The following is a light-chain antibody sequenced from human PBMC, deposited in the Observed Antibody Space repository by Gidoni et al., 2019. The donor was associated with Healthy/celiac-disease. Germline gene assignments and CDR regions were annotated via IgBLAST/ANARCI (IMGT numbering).Light chain of an antibody. V-gene: IGLV1-44*01. CDR1: SSNIGSNT. CDR2: SNN. Sequence: SVLTQPPSASGTPGQRVTISCSGSSSNIGSNTVNWYQQLPGTAPKLLIYSNNQRPSGVPDRFSGSKSGTSASLAISGLQSEDEADYYCAAWDDSLNGPVVFGGGTKLXV. J-gene: IGLJ2*01. CDR3: AAWDDSLNGPVV.